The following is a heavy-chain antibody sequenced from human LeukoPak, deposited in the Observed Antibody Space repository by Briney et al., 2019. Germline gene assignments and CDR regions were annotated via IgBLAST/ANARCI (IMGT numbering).Heavy chain of an antibody. V-gene: IGHV3-53*01. CDR3: ARGGSYLSAFDI. CDR2: IYKNAIT. Sequence: PGGSLRLSCAASGFTVSSNYMTWVRQAPGKGLEWVSVIYKNAITYYADTVKGRFTISRDNSKNTLYLQMNSLRAEDTAVYYCARGGSYLSAFDIWGQGTMVTVSS. J-gene: IGHJ3*02. D-gene: IGHD1-26*01. CDR1: GFTVSSNY.